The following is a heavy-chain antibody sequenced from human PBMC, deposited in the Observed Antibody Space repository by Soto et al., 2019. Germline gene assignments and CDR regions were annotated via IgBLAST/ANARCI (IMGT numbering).Heavy chain of an antibody. J-gene: IGHJ4*02. CDR2: ISYDGSNK. Sequence: GGSLRLSCAASGFTFSSYGMHWVRQAPGKGLEWVAVISYDGSNKYYADSVKGRFTISRDNSKNTLYLQMNSLRAEDTAVYSCAKDGRSSSWTYYFDYWGQGSLVTVSS. D-gene: IGHD6-13*01. CDR1: GFTFSSYG. CDR3: AKDGRSSSWTYYFDY. V-gene: IGHV3-30*18.